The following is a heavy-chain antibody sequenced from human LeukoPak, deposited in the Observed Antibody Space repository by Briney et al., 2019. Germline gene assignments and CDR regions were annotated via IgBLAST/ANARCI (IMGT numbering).Heavy chain of an antibody. CDR1: GFTFSSYG. V-gene: IGHV3-23*01. Sequence: PGGSLRLSCAASGFTFSSYGMSWVRQAPGKGLEWVSAISGSGGSTYYADSVKGRFTISRDNSKNTLYLQMNSLRAEDTAVYYCAKDNRGIQLWSSSIYYYYYMDVWGKGTTVTVSS. CDR2: ISGSGGST. CDR3: AKDNRGIQLWSSSIYYYYYMDV. J-gene: IGHJ6*03. D-gene: IGHD5-18*01.